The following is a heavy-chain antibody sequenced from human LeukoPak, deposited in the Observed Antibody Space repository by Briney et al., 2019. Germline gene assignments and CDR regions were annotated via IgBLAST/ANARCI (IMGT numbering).Heavy chain of an antibody. J-gene: IGHJ3*02. CDR2: ISWNSGSI. CDR1: VFTFDDYA. CDR3: AKDIRRRDYYDSSHAFDI. D-gene: IGHD3-22*01. V-gene: IGHV3-9*03. Sequence: LRLSCAASVFTFDDYAMHWVRQAPGKGLEWVSGISWNSGSIGYADSVKGRFTISRDNAKNSLYLQMNSLRAEDMALYYCAKDIRRRDYYDSSHAFDIWGQGTMVTVSS.